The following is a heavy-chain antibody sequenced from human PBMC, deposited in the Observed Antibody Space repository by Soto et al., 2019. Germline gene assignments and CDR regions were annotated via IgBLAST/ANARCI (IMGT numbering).Heavy chain of an antibody. D-gene: IGHD5-12*01. J-gene: IGHJ6*02. Sequence: GGSLRLSCAASGFTVSSYAMHWVRQAPGKGLEWVAVISYDGSNKYYADSVKGRFTISRDNSKNTLYLQMNSLRAEDTAVYYCARDSGYDYYYYYGMDVWGQGTTVTV. CDR2: ISYDGSNK. CDR3: ARDSGYDYYYYYGMDV. CDR1: GFTVSSYA. V-gene: IGHV3-30-3*01.